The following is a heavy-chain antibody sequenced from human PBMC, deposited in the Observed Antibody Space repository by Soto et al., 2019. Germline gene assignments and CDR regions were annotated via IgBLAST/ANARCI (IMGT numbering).Heavy chain of an antibody. Sequence: SETLSLTCAVSGGSISSGGYSWSWIRQPPGKGLEWIGYIYHSGSTYYNPSLKSRVTISVDRSKNQFSLKLSSVTAAVTATYYCARGKTQSLWGQGTLVTVSS. CDR3: ARGKTQSL. V-gene: IGHV4-30-2*01. CDR1: GGSISSGGYS. J-gene: IGHJ4*02. CDR2: IYHSGST.